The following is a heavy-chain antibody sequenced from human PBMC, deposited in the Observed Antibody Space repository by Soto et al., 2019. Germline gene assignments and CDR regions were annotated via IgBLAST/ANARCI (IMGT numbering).Heavy chain of an antibody. Sequence: GGSLRLSCAASGFTFSSFAMTWVRQAPGKGLEWVSVISGSGGATYYADFVKGRFTISRDNSRNTLYLQMNYVRAEDTAIYYCARNRGSGQVYYYDLSHWGRGTLVTVSS. CDR2: ISGSGGAT. CDR1: GFTFSSFA. V-gene: IGHV3-23*01. D-gene: IGHD3-22*01. J-gene: IGHJ4*02. CDR3: ARNRGSGQVYYYDLSH.